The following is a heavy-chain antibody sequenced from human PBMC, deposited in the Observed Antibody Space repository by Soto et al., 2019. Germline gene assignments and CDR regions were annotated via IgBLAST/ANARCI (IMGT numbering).Heavy chain of an antibody. CDR2: IIPIFGTA. D-gene: IGHD3-22*01. J-gene: IGHJ6*02. CDR1: GGTFISCA. CDR3: ARVQFYDSIGYYLHAMDV. Sequence: SVKVSCKASGGTFISCAISWVRQAPPQGLEGMGGIIPIFGTANYAQKFQGRVTITADESKSTPYMELSSLRSEDTAVYYCARVQFYDSIGYYLHAMDVWGQGTTVTVSS. V-gene: IGHV1-69*13.